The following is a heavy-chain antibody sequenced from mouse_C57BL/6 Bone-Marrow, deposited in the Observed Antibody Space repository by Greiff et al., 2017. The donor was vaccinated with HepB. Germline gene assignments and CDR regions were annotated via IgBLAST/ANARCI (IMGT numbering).Heavy chain of an antibody. CDR3: ARRGLGYGNPDWYFDV. V-gene: IGHV1-54*01. Sequence: QVQLKESGAELVRPGTSVKVSCKASGYAFTNYLIEWVKQRPGQGLEWIGVINPGSGGTNYNEKFKGKATLTADKSSSTAYMQLSSLTSEDSAVYFCARRGLGYGNPDWYFDVWGTGTTVTVSS. CDR1: GYAFTNYL. D-gene: IGHD1-1*01. CDR2: INPGSGGT. J-gene: IGHJ1*03.